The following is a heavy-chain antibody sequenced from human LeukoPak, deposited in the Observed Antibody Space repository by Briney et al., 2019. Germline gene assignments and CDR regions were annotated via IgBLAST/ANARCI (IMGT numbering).Heavy chain of an antibody. CDR3: ARYCTSTTCILRGFDY. CDR2: IYHTGSA. J-gene: IGHJ4*02. D-gene: IGHD2-2*01. CDR1: GYSFTSGHY. V-gene: IGHV4-38-2*01. Sequence: SETLSLTCSVSGYSFTSGHYWGWIRQPPGKGLEWIANIYHTGSAHYNPSLKSRVTISVDTFKNQFSLKLSSVTAADTAVYYCARYCTSTTCILRGFDYWGQGTLVTVS.